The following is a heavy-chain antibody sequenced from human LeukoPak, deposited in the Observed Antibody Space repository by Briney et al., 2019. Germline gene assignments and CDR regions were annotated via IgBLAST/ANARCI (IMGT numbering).Heavy chain of an antibody. Sequence: DSVKLSCKAAGYTFSGTGWYLYWLRQAPGQGLECMGWIYPYTGATHYAQKFQGRVAMTRDTSISTDYMELSRLRPDDTAVYYCARDGPAQMVDFDYWGEGTLVTVSS. CDR2: IYPYTGAT. J-gene: IGHJ4*02. CDR3: ARDGPAQMVDFDY. D-gene: IGHD3-10*01. CDR1: GYTFSGTGWY. V-gene: IGHV1-2*02.